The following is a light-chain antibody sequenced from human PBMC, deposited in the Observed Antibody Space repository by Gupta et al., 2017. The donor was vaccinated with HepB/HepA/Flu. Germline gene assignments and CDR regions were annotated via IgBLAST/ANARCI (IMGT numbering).Light chain of an antibody. CDR3: SSYTSSSSVV. Sequence: QSALTQPASVSGSPGQSITISCTGASSDVGGYGYVSWYQQHPGKAPKVMIYDVSNRPSGVSNRFSGSKSGNTASLTISGLQAEDEADYYCSSYTSSSSVVFGGGTKLTVL. CDR2: DVS. V-gene: IGLV2-14*01. J-gene: IGLJ2*01. CDR1: SSDVGGYGY.